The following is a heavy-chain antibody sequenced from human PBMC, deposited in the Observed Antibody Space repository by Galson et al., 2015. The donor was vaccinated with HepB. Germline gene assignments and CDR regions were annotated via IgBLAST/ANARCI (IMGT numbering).Heavy chain of an antibody. D-gene: IGHD3-16*01. CDR1: GFTLSGYA. J-gene: IGHJ6*02. CDR2: IRYDGSNK. CDR3: ARGYNYGMDV. V-gene: IGHV3-30*02. Sequence: LRLSCAASGFTLSGYALHWVRPAPGKGLEWVAFIRYDGSNKLYVDSVKGRFTISRDNSKNTLDLQMNSLRAEDTAVYYCARGYNYGMDVWGQGTTVTVSS.